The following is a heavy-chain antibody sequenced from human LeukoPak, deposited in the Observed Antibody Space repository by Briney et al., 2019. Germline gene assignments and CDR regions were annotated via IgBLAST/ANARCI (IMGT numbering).Heavy chain of an antibody. V-gene: IGHV3-23*01. CDR2: ISGSGGYT. CDR1: GFTFSSYA. CDR3: AKDATAVVGTVYMDV. J-gene: IGHJ6*03. D-gene: IGHD6-13*01. Sequence: GGSLRLSCAASGFTFSSYAMSWVRQAPGKGLEWVSGISGSGGYTYYADSVKGRVTISRDNSKNTLYLQMDSLRAEDTAVYYCAKDATAVVGTVYMDVWGKGTTVTISS.